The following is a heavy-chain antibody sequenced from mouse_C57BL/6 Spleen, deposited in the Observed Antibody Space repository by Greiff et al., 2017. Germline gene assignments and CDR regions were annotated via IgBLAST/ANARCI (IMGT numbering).Heavy chain of an antibody. V-gene: IGHV1-64*01. Sequence: QVQLQQPGAELVKPGASVKLSCKASGYTFTSYWMHWVKQRPGQGLEWIGMIHPNSGSTNYNEKFKSKATLTVDKSSSTDYMQLSSLTSEDSAVYYCARSGVVVPPFAYWGQGTLVTVSA. J-gene: IGHJ3*01. CDR3: ARSGVVVPPFAY. CDR2: IHPNSGST. CDR1: GYTFTSYW. D-gene: IGHD1-1*01.